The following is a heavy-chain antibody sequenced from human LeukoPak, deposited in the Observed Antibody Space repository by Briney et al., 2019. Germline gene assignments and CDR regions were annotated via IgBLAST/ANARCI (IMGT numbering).Heavy chain of an antibody. V-gene: IGHV6-1*01. CDR2: TYYRSKWYN. CDR3: ARDRDIVVVPAASRGAFDI. D-gene: IGHD2-2*01. CDR1: GDSVSSNSAA. Sequence: SQTLSLTCAISGDSVSSNSAAWNWIRQSPSRGLEWLGRTYYRSKWYNDYAVSVKSRIAINPDTSKNRFSLQLNSVTPEDTAVYYCARDRDIVVVPAASRGAFDIWGQGTMVTVSS. J-gene: IGHJ3*02.